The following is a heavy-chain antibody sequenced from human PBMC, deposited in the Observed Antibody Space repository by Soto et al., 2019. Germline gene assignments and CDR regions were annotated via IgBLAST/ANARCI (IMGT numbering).Heavy chain of an antibody. CDR3: ARDGSWYSSSSHWFDP. J-gene: IGHJ5*02. D-gene: IGHD6-6*01. V-gene: IGHV3-11*01. Sequence: PGGFLRLSCAASGFTFSDYYMSWIRQAPGKGLEWVSYISSSGSTIYYADSVKGRFTISRDNAKNSLYLQMNSLRAEDTAVYYCARDGSWYSSSSHWFDPWGQGTLVTVSS. CDR1: GFTFSDYY. CDR2: ISSSGSTI.